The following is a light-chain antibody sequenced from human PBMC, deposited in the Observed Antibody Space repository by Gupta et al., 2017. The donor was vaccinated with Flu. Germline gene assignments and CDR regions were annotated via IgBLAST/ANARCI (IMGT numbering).Light chain of an antibody. Sequence: SSDIGSFNYVSRFHQHPRRAPKLILYDVTNRCSAVSNRFSGSKSRNKAALTITRLQAEDEADYYCSSYISSSTPDVFGAGTKVTVL. J-gene: IGLJ1*01. CDR2: DVT. V-gene: IGLV2-14*04. CDR1: SSDIGSFNY. CDR3: SSYISSSTPDV.